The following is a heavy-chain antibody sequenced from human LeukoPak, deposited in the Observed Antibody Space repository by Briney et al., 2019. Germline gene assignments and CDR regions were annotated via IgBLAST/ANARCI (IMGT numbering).Heavy chain of an antibody. CDR3: ARHRDFYGDYVSYYFDY. CDR1: GGSISSYY. D-gene: IGHD4-17*01. CDR2: IYYSGST. Sequence: SETLSLTRTVSGGSISSYYWSWIRQPPGKGLEWIGYIYYSGSTNYNPSLKSRVTISVDTSKNQFSLKLSSVTAADTAVYYCARHRDFYGDYVSYYFDYWGQGTLVTVSS. V-gene: IGHV4-59*08. J-gene: IGHJ4*02.